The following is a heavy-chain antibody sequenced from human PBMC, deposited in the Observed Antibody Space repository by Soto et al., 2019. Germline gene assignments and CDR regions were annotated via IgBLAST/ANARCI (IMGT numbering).Heavy chain of an antibody. J-gene: IGHJ5*02. D-gene: IGHD6-13*01. CDR2: VNTAGANT. CDR3: ARGAAAAGTDWFDA. CDR1: GFTSTSYS. Sequence: GGSLRLSCAVSGFTSTSYSMSWVRQAQGKGLEWVSGVNTAGANTYYADSVKGRFTISRDNSKNIVYLQMNSLRAEDTAVYYCARGAAAAGTDWFDAWGQGTPVTVSS. V-gene: IGHV3-23*01.